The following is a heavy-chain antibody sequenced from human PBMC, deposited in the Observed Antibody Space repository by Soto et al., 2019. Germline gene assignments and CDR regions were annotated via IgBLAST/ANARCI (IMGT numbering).Heavy chain of an antibody. D-gene: IGHD5-12*01. CDR2: INHRGST. Sequence: QVQLQQWGAGLLKPSETLSLTCAVYGGSFSGYFWSWIRQPPGKGLEWIGEINHRGSTNYSPSLKSRVTISVDSSKNQVPLKRSSVTAADTAVYYCVRGSYSGYDLAYFQHWGQGTLVTVSS. V-gene: IGHV4-34*01. J-gene: IGHJ1*01. CDR1: GGSFSGYF. CDR3: VRGSYSGYDLAYFQH.